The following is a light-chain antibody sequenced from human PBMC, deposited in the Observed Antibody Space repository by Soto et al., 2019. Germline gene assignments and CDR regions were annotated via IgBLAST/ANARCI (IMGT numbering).Light chain of an antibody. CDR3: QQYSSYSPYT. Sequence: DIQMTQSPSTLSASVGDRVTITCRASQSISSWLAWYLQKPGKAPKLLIYKASTLQDGVPSRFSVSGSVTDFTLTISSLQPDDFAAYYCQQYSSYSPYTFGQGTKLEIK. J-gene: IGKJ2*01. CDR2: KAS. CDR1: QSISSW. V-gene: IGKV1-5*03.